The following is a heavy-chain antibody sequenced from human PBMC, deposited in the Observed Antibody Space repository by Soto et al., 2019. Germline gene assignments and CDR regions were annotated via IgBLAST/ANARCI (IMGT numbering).Heavy chain of an antibody. CDR2: IYYSGST. CDR3: ARARSPNLAAAVHLDYYYGMDV. D-gene: IGHD6-13*01. V-gene: IGHV4-59*01. Sequence: SETLSLTCTVSGGSISSYYWSWIRQPPGKGLEWIGYIYYSGSTNYNPSLKSRVTISVDKSKNQFSLKMSSVTAADTAVYYCARARSPNLAAAVHLDYYYGMDVWGQVTTVT. J-gene: IGHJ6*02. CDR1: GGSISSYY.